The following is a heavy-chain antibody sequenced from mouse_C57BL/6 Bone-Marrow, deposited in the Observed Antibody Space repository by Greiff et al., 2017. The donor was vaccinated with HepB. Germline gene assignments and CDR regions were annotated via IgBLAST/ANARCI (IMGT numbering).Heavy chain of an antibody. CDR1: GFNIKDDY. J-gene: IGHJ3*01. CDR3: TPIYYGYEGFAY. Sequence: EVQVVESGAELVRPGASVKLSCTASGFNIKDDYMHWVKQRPEQGLEWIGWIDPENGDTEYASKFQGKATITADTSSNTAYLQLSSLTSEDTAVYYCTPIYYGYEGFAYWGQGTLVTVSA. V-gene: IGHV14-4*01. D-gene: IGHD2-2*01. CDR2: IDPENGDT.